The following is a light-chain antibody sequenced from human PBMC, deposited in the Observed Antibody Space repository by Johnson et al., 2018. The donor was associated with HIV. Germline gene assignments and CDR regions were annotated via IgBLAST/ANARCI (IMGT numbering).Light chain of an antibody. V-gene: IGLV1-51*01. CDR3: GTWDSSLSAGV. CDR2: DNN. Sequence: QSVLTQPPSVSAAPGQKVTISCSGSSSNIGNNYVSWYQQLPGTAPKLLIYDNNKRPSGIPDRFSGSKSGTSATLGITALQTGDAADYYCGTWDSSLSAGVFGTGTKVTVL. CDR1: SSNIGNNY. J-gene: IGLJ1*01.